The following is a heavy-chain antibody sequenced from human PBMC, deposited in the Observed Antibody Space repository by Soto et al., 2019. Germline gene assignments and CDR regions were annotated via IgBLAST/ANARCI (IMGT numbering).Heavy chain of an antibody. D-gene: IGHD2-15*01. CDR3: AREENCSEGIFYSEDFQR. Sequence: QVQLVQSGAEVKKPGASVKVSCKASGYIFTAYSMHWVRQAPGQGLEWMGVVNPSGGSTNYAQKFQGRITMTRDTYTSTVYMDLSSLTSEVTPVYYCAREENCSEGIFYSEDFQRWGQGTLVTVSS. J-gene: IGHJ1*01. CDR1: GYIFTAYS. V-gene: IGHV1-46*01. CDR2: VNPSGGST.